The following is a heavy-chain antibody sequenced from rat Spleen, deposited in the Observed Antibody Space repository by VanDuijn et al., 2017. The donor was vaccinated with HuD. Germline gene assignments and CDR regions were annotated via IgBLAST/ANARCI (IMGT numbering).Heavy chain of an antibody. Sequence: EVQLVESGGGLVQPGRSMKLSCAVSGFTFSNSDMAWVRQAPKKGLEWVASISYEGSSTYYGDSVKGRFTISRDNAKSTLYLQMNSLRSEDTATYYCARTYTHWGQGVMVTVSS. CDR1: GFTFSNSD. J-gene: IGHJ2*01. CDR2: ISYEGSST. CDR3: ARTYTH. V-gene: IGHV5-22*01. D-gene: IGHD1-9*01.